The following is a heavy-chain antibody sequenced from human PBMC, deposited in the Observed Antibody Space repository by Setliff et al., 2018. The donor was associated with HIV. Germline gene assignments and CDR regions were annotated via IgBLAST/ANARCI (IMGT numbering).Heavy chain of an antibody. J-gene: IGHJ6*03. Sequence: SETLSLTCTVSGDSISSCISTHYCTWIRQPPGAGLEWIGYIFNSGTTNYNPSLKSRVTISLDTSKNQFSLKLNSVTAADTAVYYCATDKGTTLSSYYYYYMDVWGKGTMVTVSS. CDR3: ATDKGTTLSSYYYYYMDV. CDR2: IFNSGTT. D-gene: IGHD4-4*01. V-gene: IGHV4-61*01. CDR1: GDSISSCISTHY.